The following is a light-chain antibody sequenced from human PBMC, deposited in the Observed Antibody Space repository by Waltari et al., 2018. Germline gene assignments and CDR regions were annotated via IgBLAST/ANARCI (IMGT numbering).Light chain of an antibody. V-gene: IGLV1-40*01. J-gene: IGLJ2*01. Sequence: QSVLTQPPSVSGAPGQRVTISSPGNSSNIRAGFAVHWYQQIPGAVHKLLIFGNNNRPSGVPDRFSGSKSGTSASLAITGLQAEDEAHYYCQSYDSSLSGFVVYGGGTKMIVL. CDR1: SSNIRAGFA. CDR3: QSYDSSLSGFVV. CDR2: GNN.